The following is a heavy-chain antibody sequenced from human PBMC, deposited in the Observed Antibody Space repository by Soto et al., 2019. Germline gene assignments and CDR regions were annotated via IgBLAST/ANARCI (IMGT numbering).Heavy chain of an antibody. CDR3: ARVQYSGYDFKLAFDI. V-gene: IGHV1-3*01. D-gene: IGHD5-12*01. CDR2: IHAGNGYT. Sequence: QVQLGQSGAPVKKPKASVKVSCKASGYTFDNYALHWVRQSPGRRLEWMGWIHAGNGYTKYSQSFQGRVNITRDTSASTVHMDLSSLRSEDTAVYYCARVQYSGYDFKLAFDIWGQGKMVTVSS. J-gene: IGHJ3*02. CDR1: GYTFDNYA.